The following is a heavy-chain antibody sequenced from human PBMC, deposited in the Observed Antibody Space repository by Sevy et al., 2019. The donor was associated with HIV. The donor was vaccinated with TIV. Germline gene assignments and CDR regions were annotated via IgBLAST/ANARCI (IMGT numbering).Heavy chain of an antibody. CDR2: IYPGDSDT. CDR3: ARQPRSGWTYYYYGMDV. CDR1: GYSFTSYW. J-gene: IGHJ6*02. D-gene: IGHD6-19*01. Sequence: GESLKISCKGSGYSFTSYWIGWVRQMPGKGLEWMGIIYPGDSDTRYSPSFQGQVTISADKSISTAYLQWSSLKASDTAMYYRARQPRSGWTYYYYGMDVWGQGTTVTVSS. V-gene: IGHV5-51*01.